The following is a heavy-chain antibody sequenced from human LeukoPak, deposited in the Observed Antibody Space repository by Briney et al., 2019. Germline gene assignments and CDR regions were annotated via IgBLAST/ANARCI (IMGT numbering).Heavy chain of an antibody. J-gene: IGHJ5*02. D-gene: IGHD2-2*01. V-gene: IGHV1-69*13. CDR2: IIPIFGTA. CDR1: GGTFSSYA. CDR3: ARSWHCSSTSCYSDWFDP. Sequence: ASVKVSCKASGGTFSSYAIRWVRQAPGQGLEWMGGIIPIFGTANYAQKLQGRVTITADESTSTAYMELSSLRSEDTAVYYCARSWHCSSTSCYSDWFDPWGQGTLVTVSS.